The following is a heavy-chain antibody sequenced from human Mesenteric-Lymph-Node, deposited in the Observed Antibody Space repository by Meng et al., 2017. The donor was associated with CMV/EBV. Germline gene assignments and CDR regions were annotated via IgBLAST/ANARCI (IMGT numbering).Heavy chain of an antibody. J-gene: IGHJ6*02. CDR1: GFSFSSSS. Sequence: GESLKISCAASGFSFSSSSMNWVRQAPGKGLEWVSSISSSGYIYYADSVKGRFTISRDNAKNSLFLQMNSLRAEDTAVYSCARSGDYSDFPVPDNYYYYYGMDVWGQGTTVTVSS. D-gene: IGHD4-11*01. V-gene: IGHV3-21*01. CDR3: ARSGDYSDFPVPDNYYYYYGMDV. CDR2: ISSSGYI.